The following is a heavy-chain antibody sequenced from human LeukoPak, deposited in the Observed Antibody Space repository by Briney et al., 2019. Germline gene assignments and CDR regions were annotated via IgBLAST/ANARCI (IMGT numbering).Heavy chain of an antibody. Sequence: PGGSLRLSCAASGFTFISYSMNWVRQAPGKGLEWVSYISSSSSTIYYADSVKGRFTISRGNAKNSLYLQMNSLRAEDTAVYYCARAGFTFSDYFGSFFDYWGQGTLVTVSS. J-gene: IGHJ4*02. CDR2: ISSSSSTI. D-gene: IGHD3-10*01. V-gene: IGHV3-48*01. CDR3: ARAGFTFSDYFGSFFDY. CDR1: GFTFISYS.